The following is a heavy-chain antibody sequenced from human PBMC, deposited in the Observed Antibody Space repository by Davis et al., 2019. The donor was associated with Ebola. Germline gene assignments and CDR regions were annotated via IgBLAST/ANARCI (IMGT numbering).Heavy chain of an antibody. CDR3: AKVRGGSYSWFDP. J-gene: IGHJ5*02. D-gene: IGHD1-26*01. CDR2: ISSSSSYI. V-gene: IGHV3-21*01. Sequence: GGSLRLSCAASGFTFSSYTMNWVRQAPGKGLEWVSSISSSSSYIYYADSVKGRFTISRDNAKNSLYLQMNSLRAEDTAVYYCAKVRGGSYSWFDPWGQGTLVTVSS. CDR1: GFTFSSYT.